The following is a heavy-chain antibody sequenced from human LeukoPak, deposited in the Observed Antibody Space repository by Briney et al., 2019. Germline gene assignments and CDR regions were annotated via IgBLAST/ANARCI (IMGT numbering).Heavy chain of an antibody. CDR1: SGSISSYY. CDR2: IYYRGST. CDR3: ARGKTYYDISKDAFDI. J-gene: IGHJ3*02. D-gene: IGHD3-22*01. Sequence: SETLSLTCTVSSGSISSYYWSWIRQPPGKGLEWIGYIYYRGSTNYNPSLKSRVTISVDTSKNQFSLKLSSVTAADTAVYYCARGKTYYDISKDAFDIWGQGTMVTVPS. V-gene: IGHV4-59*01.